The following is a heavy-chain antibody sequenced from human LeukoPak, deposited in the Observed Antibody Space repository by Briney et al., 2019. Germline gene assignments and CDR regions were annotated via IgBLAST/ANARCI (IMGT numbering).Heavy chain of an antibody. V-gene: IGHV4-4*07. CDR1: GGSISSYY. D-gene: IGHD6-19*01. J-gene: IGHJ5*02. CDR2: IYTSGST. Sequence: SETLSLTCTVSGGSISSYYWSWIRQPAGKGLERIGRIYTSGSTNYNPSLKSRVTMSVDTSKNQFSLKLSSVTAADTAVYYCARSSGWYLGRKNWFDPWGQGTLVTVSS. CDR3: ARSSGWYLGRKNWFDP.